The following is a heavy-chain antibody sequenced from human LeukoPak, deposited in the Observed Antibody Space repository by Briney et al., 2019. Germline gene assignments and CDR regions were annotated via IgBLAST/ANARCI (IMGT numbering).Heavy chain of an antibody. CDR1: GYTFTSYD. Sequence: ASVKVSCKASGYTFTSYDINWVRQAPGQGLEWMGWISAYNGNTNYAQKLQGRVTMTTDTSTSTAYMELRSLRSDDTAVYYCAREAGGDYDFDYWGQGTLVTVSS. J-gene: IGHJ4*02. V-gene: IGHV1-18*01. CDR3: AREAGGDYDFDY. CDR2: ISAYNGNT. D-gene: IGHD4-17*01.